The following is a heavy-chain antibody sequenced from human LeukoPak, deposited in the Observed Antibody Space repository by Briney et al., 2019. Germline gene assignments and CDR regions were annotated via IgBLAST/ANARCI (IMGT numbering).Heavy chain of an antibody. V-gene: IGHV1-69*04. CDR3: ARGFRDSDWNSLIWLDP. Sequence: SVKVSCKASGGPFNTYDINWVRQAPGQGLEWMGRIRPFLGVANYAQRFQARLTITADKSTSTAYMDLSSLTSEDTAVYYCARGFRDSDWNSLIWLDPWGQGTLVTVSS. CDR2: IRPFLGVA. J-gene: IGHJ5*01. CDR1: GGPFNTYD. D-gene: IGHD1-7*01.